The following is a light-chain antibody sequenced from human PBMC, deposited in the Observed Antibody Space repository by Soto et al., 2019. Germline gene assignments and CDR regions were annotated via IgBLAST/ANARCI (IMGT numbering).Light chain of an antibody. Sequence: QAVVTQEPSLTVSPGGTVTLTCGSSTGAVTSGHYPYWFQQKPGQAPRTLIYDTTNKHSWTPARFLGSLLGGKAALTLAGAQTDDEADYYCLLSYSGTNWVFGGGTQLTVL. CDR2: DTT. J-gene: IGLJ3*02. CDR1: TGAVTSGHY. CDR3: LLSYSGTNWV. V-gene: IGLV7-46*01.